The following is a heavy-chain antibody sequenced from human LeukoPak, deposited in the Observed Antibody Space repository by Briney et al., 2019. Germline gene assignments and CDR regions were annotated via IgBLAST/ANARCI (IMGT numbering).Heavy chain of an antibody. Sequence: GASVKVSCKASGYTFTSYYMHWVRQAPGQGLEWMGIINPSGGSTSYAQKFQGRVTMTRDMSTSTVYMELSSLRSEDTAVYYWTVTTVTTSSDYWGQGTLVTVSS. J-gene: IGHJ4*02. CDR1: GYTFTSYY. V-gene: IGHV1-46*01. CDR3: TVTTVTTSSDY. CDR2: INPSGGST. D-gene: IGHD4-17*01.